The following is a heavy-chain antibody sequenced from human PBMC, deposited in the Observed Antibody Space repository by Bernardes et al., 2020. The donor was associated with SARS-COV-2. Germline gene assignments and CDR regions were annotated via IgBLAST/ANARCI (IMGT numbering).Heavy chain of an antibody. J-gene: IGHJ4*02. CDR2: ISWNSDNI. V-gene: IGHV3-9*01. CDR1: GFTFDDYA. D-gene: IGHD1-26*01. CDR3: AKDMLPSRELHGLDS. Sequence: GGSLRLSCAASGFTFDDYAMHWVRQAPGKALEWVSYISWNSDNIDYADSVKGRFTISRDNAKNSLYLQMNSLRVEDTALYYCAKDMLPSRELHGLDSWGQGTLVSVSS.